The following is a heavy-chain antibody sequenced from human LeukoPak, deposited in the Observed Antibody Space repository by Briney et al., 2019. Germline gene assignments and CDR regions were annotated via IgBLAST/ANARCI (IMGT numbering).Heavy chain of an antibody. CDR2: ISYDGSNK. V-gene: IGHV3-30-3*01. D-gene: IGHD3-22*01. Sequence: GRSLRLSCAASGFTFSSYAMHWVRQAPGKGLEWVAVISYDGSNKYYADSVKGRFTISRDNSKNTLYLQMNSLRAEDTAVYYCARVGYYYDSSGYPDYWGQGTLVTVSS. J-gene: IGHJ4*02. CDR1: GFTFSSYA. CDR3: ARVGYYYDSSGYPDY.